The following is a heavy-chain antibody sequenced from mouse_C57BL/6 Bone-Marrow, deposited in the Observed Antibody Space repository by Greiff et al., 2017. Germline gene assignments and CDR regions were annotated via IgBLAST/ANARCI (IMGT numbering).Heavy chain of an antibody. CDR1: GYTFTSYW. J-gene: IGHJ2*01. Sequence: QVHVKQPGAELVKPGASVKLSCKASGYTFTSYWMHWVKQRPGQGLEWIGMIHPNSGSTNYNEKFKSKATLTVDKSSSTAYMQLSSLTSEDSAVXYCARSPITTVVNFDYWGQGTTLTVSS. V-gene: IGHV1-64*01. CDR3: ARSPITTVVNFDY. CDR2: IHPNSGST. D-gene: IGHD1-1*01.